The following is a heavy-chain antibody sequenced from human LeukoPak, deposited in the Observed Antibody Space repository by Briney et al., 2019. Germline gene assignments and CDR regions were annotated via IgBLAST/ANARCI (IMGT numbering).Heavy chain of an antibody. V-gene: IGHV3-48*03. D-gene: IGHD3-22*01. J-gene: IGHJ4*02. CDR1: GFTFSSYE. CDR3: AREYYYDTSGYNY. Sequence: GGSLRLSCAASGFTFSSYEMNWVRQAPGKGLEWVSYIGGGGKTKTYADSVKGRFTISRDNAKNSLYLQMHSLRAEDTAVYYCAREYYYDTSGYNYWGQGTLVTVSS. CDR2: IGGGGKTK.